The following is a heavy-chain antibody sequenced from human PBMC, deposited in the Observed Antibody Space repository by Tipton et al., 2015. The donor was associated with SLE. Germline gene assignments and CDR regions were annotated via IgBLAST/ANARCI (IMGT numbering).Heavy chain of an antibody. D-gene: IGHD6-13*01. Sequence: TLSLTCTVSGGSISSSSYYWGWIRQPPGKGLEWIGSIYYSGSTYYNPSLKSRVTISVDTSKNQFSLKLRSVTAADTAVYYCARGDPGSSSWDAPPFGYWGQGTLVTVSS. CDR2: IYYSGST. CDR3: ARGDPGSSSWDAPPFGY. J-gene: IGHJ4*02. CDR1: GGSISSSSYY. V-gene: IGHV4-39*07.